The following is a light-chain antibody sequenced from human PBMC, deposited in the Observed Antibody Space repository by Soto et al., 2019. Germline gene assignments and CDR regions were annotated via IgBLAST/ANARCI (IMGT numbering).Light chain of an antibody. CDR2: AAA. CDR3: QQYYSYPRT. CDR1: QGISSY. J-gene: IGKJ1*01. V-gene: IGKV1-8*01. Sequence: AIRMTQSPSSLSSSTGDRVTITCRASQGISSYLAWYQQKPGKAPKLLIYAAATLQSAVPSRFSGSGSGTDLTITISCLHSEDFATYYCQQYYSYPRTLGQGTKVEIK.